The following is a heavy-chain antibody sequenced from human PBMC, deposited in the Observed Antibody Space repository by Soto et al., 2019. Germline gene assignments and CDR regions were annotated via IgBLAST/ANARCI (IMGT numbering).Heavy chain of an antibody. CDR1: GFTFSSYS. J-gene: IGHJ6*02. D-gene: IGHD2-15*01. CDR2: ISSSSSTI. CDR3: ARDLSQNYCSGGSCYSPDGMDV. Sequence: PGGSLRLSCAASGFTFSSYSMNWVRQAPGKGLEKVTYISSSSSTIYYADSVKGRFTISRDNAKNSLYLQMNSLRDADTAVYYCARDLSQNYCSGGSCYSPDGMDVWGQGTTVTVSS. V-gene: IGHV3-48*02.